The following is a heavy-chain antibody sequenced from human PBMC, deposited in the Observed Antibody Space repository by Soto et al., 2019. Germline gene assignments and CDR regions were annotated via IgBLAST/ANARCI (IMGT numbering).Heavy chain of an antibody. CDR3: ARRVAARPMYGRDV. V-gene: IGHV4-59*01. J-gene: IGHJ6*02. D-gene: IGHD6-6*01. Sequence: SETLSLTCTVSGGSISTYYWTWIRQPPGKGLEWIGYIYYSGSPNYNPSLRSRVTIALDMSNNQFSLKLNSVTAADTAVYYCARRVAARPMYGRDVWGQGTTVTVSS. CDR1: GGSISTYY. CDR2: IYYSGSP.